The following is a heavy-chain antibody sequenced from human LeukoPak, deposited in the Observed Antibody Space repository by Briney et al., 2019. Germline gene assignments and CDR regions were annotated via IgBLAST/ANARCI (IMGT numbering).Heavy chain of an antibody. D-gene: IGHD5-12*01. CDR3: ARVGVDIVATTNRDYFDY. V-gene: IGHV1-3*01. J-gene: IGHJ4*02. CDR2: INASNGNT. Sequence: GASVKVSCKASGYTFTSYAMHWVRQAPGQRLEWMGWINASNGNTKYSQKFQGRVTITRDTSASTAYMELSSLRSEDTAVYYCARVGVDIVATTNRDYFDYWGQGTLVTVSS. CDR1: GYTFTSYA.